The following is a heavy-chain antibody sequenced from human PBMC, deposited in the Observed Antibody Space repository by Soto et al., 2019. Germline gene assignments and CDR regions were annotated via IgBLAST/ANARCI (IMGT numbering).Heavy chain of an antibody. CDR1: GFTFHTYG. V-gene: IGHV3-33*01. CDR2: IWYDGSIK. J-gene: IGHJ6*02. CDR3: SRINCNVDHCHPDHNYGMDV. D-gene: IGHD2-15*01. Sequence: PGGSLRLSCAASGFTFHTYGMHWVHQIPGKGLQWVAIIWYDGSIKYYADSVRGRFTISRDNSKNTLYLQMNSLRDEDTAVYYCSRINCNVDHCHPDHNYGMDVWGPVTTSIVS.